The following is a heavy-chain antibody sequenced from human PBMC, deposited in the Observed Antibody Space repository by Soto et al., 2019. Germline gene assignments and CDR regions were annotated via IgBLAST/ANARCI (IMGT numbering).Heavy chain of an antibody. D-gene: IGHD2-21*02. CDR1: GYSFTTYW. V-gene: IGHV5-51*01. J-gene: IGHJ4*02. Sequence: GESLKISCKGSGYSFTTYWIGWVRQMPGKGLEWMGIIYPGDSDTRYSPSFQGQVTISADKSINTAYLQWSSLKASDSAMYYCARHESRADLRVDYWGQGTLVTVSS. CDR3: ARHESRADLRVDY. CDR2: IYPGDSDT.